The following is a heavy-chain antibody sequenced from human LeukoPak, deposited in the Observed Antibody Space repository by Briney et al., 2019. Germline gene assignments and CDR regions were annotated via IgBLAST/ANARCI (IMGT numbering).Heavy chain of an antibody. CDR3: AGYCTNGVCFDYYYYYMDV. J-gene: IGHJ6*03. D-gene: IGHD2-8*01. CDR1: GGSVINRNYY. V-gene: IGHV4-39*02. Sequence: SETLSLTCTFSGGSVINRNYYWGWIRQPPGKGLEWIATIYNSGSTYYNPSLKSRVTISIDTPKNHFSLKLTSVTAADTAVYYCAGYCTNGVCFDYYYYYMDVWGKGTTVTVSS. CDR2: IYNSGST.